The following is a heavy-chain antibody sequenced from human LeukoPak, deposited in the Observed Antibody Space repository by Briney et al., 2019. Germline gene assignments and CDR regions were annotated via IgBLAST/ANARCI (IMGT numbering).Heavy chain of an antibody. J-gene: IGHJ4*02. V-gene: IGHV1-18*01. Sequence: ASVKVSCKASGYTFTNYGFTWVRQAPGQGLEWMGWVSAYNGYTSYAQKFQGRVTMTTDSPTNTAYMELRSLRSDDTAVFYRSSSTSIAVSTDYWGQGTLVTVSS. CDR2: VSAYNGYT. D-gene: IGHD6-19*01. CDR3: SSSTSIAVSTDY. CDR1: GYTFTNYG.